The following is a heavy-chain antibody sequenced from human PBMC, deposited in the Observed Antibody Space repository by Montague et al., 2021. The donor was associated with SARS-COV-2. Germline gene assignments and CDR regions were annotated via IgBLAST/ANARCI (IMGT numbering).Heavy chain of an antibody. CDR3: AREGYRSGSFYIDY. Sequence: FLRLSCAASRLPFNGYAMHWVRQAPGKGLEWLTFISHDESNHRYADSVKGRFTIPRDNSKNTLYLQMDSLRPEDTAVYYCAREGYRSGSFYIDYWGQGTLVTVSS. V-gene: IGHV3-30*04. D-gene: IGHD1-26*01. CDR1: RLPFNGYA. CDR2: ISHDESNH. J-gene: IGHJ4*02.